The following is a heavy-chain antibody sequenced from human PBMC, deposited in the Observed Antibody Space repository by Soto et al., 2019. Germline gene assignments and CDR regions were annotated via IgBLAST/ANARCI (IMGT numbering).Heavy chain of an antibody. CDR3: ARGGSSSDNGMDV. V-gene: IGHV3-48*02. D-gene: IGHD6-6*01. Sequence: EVQLVESGGGLVQPGGSLRLSCAASGFTFSTYSMNWVRQAPGKGLEWVSYISSRSYTIYYVDSVKGRFTISRDNAKNSLYLQMNSLRDEDTAVYYFARGGSSSDNGMDVWGQGTTVTVSS. J-gene: IGHJ6*01. CDR1: GFTFSTYS. CDR2: ISSRSYTI.